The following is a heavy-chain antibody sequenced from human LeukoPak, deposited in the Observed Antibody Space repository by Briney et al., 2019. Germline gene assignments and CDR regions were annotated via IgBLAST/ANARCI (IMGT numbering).Heavy chain of an antibody. CDR1: GFTFSSYA. Sequence: GGSLRLSCAASGFTFSSYAMHWVRQAPGKGLEWVAVISYDGSNKYYADSVKGRFTISRDNSKNTLYLQMNSLRAEDTAVYYCAREGAGYSSSWYGIGSYYYGMDVWGQGTTVTVSS. V-gene: IGHV3-30*04. D-gene: IGHD6-13*01. J-gene: IGHJ6*02. CDR3: AREGAGYSSSWYGIGSYYYGMDV. CDR2: ISYDGSNK.